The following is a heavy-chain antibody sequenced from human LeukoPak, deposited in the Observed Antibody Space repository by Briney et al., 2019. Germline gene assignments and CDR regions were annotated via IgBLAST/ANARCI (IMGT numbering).Heavy chain of an antibody. D-gene: IGHD3-10*01. CDR2: ISSTSRTL. CDR1: GFTFSSYN. CDR3: ARDGGSGIYGAFDI. Sequence: GGSLRLSCAASGFTFSSYNMNWVRQAPGKGLEWVSYISSTSRTLYYADSVKGRFTISRDNAKSTLYLQMDSLRAEDTAVYYCARDGGSGIYGAFDIWGQGTMVTVSS. V-gene: IGHV3-48*01. J-gene: IGHJ3*02.